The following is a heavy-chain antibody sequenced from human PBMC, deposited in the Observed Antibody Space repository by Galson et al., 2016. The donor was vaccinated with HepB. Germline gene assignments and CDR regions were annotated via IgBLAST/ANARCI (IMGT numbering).Heavy chain of an antibody. CDR1: GFTFSDYY. J-gene: IGHJ4*02. CDR2: ISRSSSYI. D-gene: IGHD3-16*01. Sequence: SLRLSCAASGFTFSDYYMSWIRQAPGTGLEWISYISRSSSYIIYADSVKGRFTISRDDAKNSLYLQMNSLRAEGTAVYYCAGEGRGAYSNTIDSWGQGTLVTVSS. CDR3: AGEGRGAYSNTIDS. V-gene: IGHV3-11*06.